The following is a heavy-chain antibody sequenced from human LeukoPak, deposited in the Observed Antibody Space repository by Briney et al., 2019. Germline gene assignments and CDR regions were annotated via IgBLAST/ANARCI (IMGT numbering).Heavy chain of an antibody. V-gene: IGHV1-69*13. J-gene: IGHJ1*01. CDR2: IIPIFGTA. CDR3: ARSVAQSEYFQH. CDR1: GYTFTSYA. Sequence: ASVKVSCKASGYTFTSYAISWVRQAPGQGLEWMGGIIPIFGTANYAQKFQGRVTITADESTSTAYMELSSLRSEDTAVYYCARSVAQSEYFQHWGQGTLVTVSS.